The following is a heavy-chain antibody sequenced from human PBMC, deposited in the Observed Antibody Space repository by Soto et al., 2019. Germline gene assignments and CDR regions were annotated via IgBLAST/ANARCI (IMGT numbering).Heavy chain of an antibody. CDR3: ARSSTYYDILTGSMYYYYGMDV. CDR1: GGTFSSYA. V-gene: IGHV1-69*13. Sequence: SVKVSCKASGGTFSSYAISWVRQAPGQGLEWMGGIIPIFGTANYAQKFQGRVTITADESTSTAYMELSSLRSEDTAVYYCARSSTYYDILTGSMYYYYGMDVWGQGTTVTVSS. D-gene: IGHD3-9*01. J-gene: IGHJ6*02. CDR2: IIPIFGTA.